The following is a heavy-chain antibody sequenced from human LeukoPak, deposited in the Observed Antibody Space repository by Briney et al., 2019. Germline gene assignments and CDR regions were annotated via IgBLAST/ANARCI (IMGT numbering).Heavy chain of an antibody. CDR2: VHYSGGS. CDR3: ARESPLRDDAFDI. Sequence: SETLSLTCTVSGGSISSSTYYWGWIRQSPGKGLEWIGSVHYSGGSYYSPSLKSRVTISLNTSKNQFSLKLSSVTAADTAVYYCARESPLRDDAFDIWGQGTMVTFSS. V-gene: IGHV4-39*07. J-gene: IGHJ3*02. CDR1: GGSISSSTYY.